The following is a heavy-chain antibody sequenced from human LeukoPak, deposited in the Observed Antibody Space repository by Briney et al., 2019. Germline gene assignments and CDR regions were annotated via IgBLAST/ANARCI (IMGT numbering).Heavy chain of an antibody. D-gene: IGHD6-19*01. CDR2: ISPYTGDT. CDR3: ARDGARAVAGTPFDY. J-gene: IGHJ4*02. Sequence: ASVKVSCKASGYTFSSYGISWVRQAPGQGLEWMGSISPYTGDTKYAERLQDRVIMTTDTSTRTAYMELRSLTSDDTAVFYCARDGARAVAGTPFDYWGQGTLVTVSS. CDR1: GYTFSSYG. V-gene: IGHV1-18*04.